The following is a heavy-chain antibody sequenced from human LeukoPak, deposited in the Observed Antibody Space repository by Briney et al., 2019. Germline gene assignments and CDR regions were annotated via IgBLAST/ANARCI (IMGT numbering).Heavy chain of an antibody. CDR1: RASIYSGSYY. CDR3: ARDVWDWYFDL. J-gene: IGHJ2*01. CDR2: IYTSGST. Sequence: SETLSLTCTEPRASIYSGSYYWSWIRQPAGKGLEWIGRIYTSGSTNYNPSLKSRVTISVDTSKNQFSLKLSSVTAADTAVYYCARDVWDWYFDLWGRGTLVTVSS. V-gene: IGHV4-61*02. D-gene: IGHD1-26*01.